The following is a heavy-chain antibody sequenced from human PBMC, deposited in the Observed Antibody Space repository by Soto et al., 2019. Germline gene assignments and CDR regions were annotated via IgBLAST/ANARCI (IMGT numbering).Heavy chain of an antibody. CDR1: GFTFDDYA. D-gene: IGHD2-21*02. CDR2: ISWNSGSI. J-gene: IGHJ6*02. CDR3: AKDEGDPSGDYYYGMDV. V-gene: IGHV3-9*01. Sequence: EVQLVESGGGLVQPGRSLRLSCAASGFTFDDYAMHWVRQAPGKGLEWVSGISWNSGSIGYADSVKGRFTISRDNAKNSLYLQMNSLRAEDTALYYCAKDEGDPSGDYYYGMDVWGQGTTVTVSS.